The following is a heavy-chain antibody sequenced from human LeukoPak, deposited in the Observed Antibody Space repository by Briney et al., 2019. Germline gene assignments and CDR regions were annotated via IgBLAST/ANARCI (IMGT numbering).Heavy chain of an antibody. Sequence: PGGSLRLSCAASGFTFSSYAMSWVRQAPGKGLEWVSAISGSGGSTYYADSVTGRFTISRDNYKNTLYLQMNSQRAEDTAVYYCASTRQSYGYPYHFDYWGQGTLVTVSS. D-gene: IGHD5-18*01. CDR2: ISGSGGST. CDR3: ASTRQSYGYPYHFDY. V-gene: IGHV3-23*01. J-gene: IGHJ4*02. CDR1: GFTFSSYA.